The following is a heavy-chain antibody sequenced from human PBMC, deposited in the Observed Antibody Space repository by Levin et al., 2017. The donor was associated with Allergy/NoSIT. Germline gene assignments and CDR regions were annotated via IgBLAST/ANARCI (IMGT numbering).Heavy chain of an antibody. J-gene: IGHJ5*02. CDR2: ISGSGGST. Sequence: GESLKISCAASGFTFSSYAMSWVRQAPGKGLEWVSAISGSGGSTYYADSVKGRFTISRDNSKNTLYLQMNSLRAEDTAVYYCAKDGLDYSNYLNWFDPWGQGTLVTVSS. CDR3: AKDGLDYSNYLNWFDP. CDR1: GFTFSSYA. V-gene: IGHV3-23*01. D-gene: IGHD4-11*01.